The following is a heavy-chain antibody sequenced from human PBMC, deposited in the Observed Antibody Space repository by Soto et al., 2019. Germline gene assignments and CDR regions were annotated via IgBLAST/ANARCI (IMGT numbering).Heavy chain of an antibody. J-gene: IGHJ6*03. Sequence: EVQLVESGGGVVRPGGSLRLSCAASGFTFDDYGMSWVRQAPGKGLEWVSGINWNGGRTGYADSVKGRFTISRDNGKKPLSVQKNSLRDEDTDLYRCARVRGFGENYYYYYMDVWSKGTTDTVSS. CDR2: INWNGGRT. CDR3: ARVRGFGENYYYYYMDV. CDR1: GFTFDDYG. D-gene: IGHD3-10*01. V-gene: IGHV3-20*01.